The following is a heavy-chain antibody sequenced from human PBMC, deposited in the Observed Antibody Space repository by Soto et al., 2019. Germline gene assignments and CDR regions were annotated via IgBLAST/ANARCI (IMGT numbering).Heavy chain of an antibody. CDR2: IYHSGST. V-gene: IGHV4-4*02. CDR1: SGSISSSNW. J-gene: IGHJ4*02. CDR3: ARGSLRGGDLFDY. Sequence: QVQLQESGPGLVKPSGTLSLTCAVSSGSISSSNWWSWVRQPPGKRLEWIGEIYHSGSTNYNPSLTSRGTISVDKFKNQCSLKLSSVTAADTAVDYCARGSLRGGDLFDYWGQGSLVTVAS. D-gene: IGHD2-21*01.